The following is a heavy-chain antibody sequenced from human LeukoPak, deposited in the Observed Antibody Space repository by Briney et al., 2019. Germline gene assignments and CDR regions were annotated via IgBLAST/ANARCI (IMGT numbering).Heavy chain of an antibody. J-gene: IGHJ3*02. V-gene: IGHV1-46*01. CDR1: VYTFTSYY. Sequence: ASVKVSCKASVYTFTSYYMHWVRQAPGQGLERMGIINPSGGSTSYAQKFQGRVTMTRDTSTSTVYMELSSLRSEDTAVYYCATAYNYGRDAFDIWGQGTMVTVSS. CDR3: ATAYNYGRDAFDI. CDR2: INPSGGST. D-gene: IGHD5-18*01.